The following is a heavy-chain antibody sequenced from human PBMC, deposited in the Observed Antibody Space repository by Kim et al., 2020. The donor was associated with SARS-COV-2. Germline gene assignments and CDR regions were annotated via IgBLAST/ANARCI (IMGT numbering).Heavy chain of an antibody. Sequence: GGSLRLSCAASGFTFSSYGMHWVRQAPGKGLEWVAVIWYDGSNKYYADSVKGRFTISRDNSKNTLYLQMNSLRAEDTAVYYCARDLGGYDSSGYYSHNWFDPWGQGTLVTVSS. V-gene: IGHV3-33*01. CDR3: ARDLGGYDSSGYYSHNWFDP. CDR1: GFTFSSYG. CDR2: IWYDGSNK. J-gene: IGHJ5*02. D-gene: IGHD3-22*01.